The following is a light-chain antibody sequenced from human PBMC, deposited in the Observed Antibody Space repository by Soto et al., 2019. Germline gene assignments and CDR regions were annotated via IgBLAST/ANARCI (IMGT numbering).Light chain of an antibody. J-gene: IGLJ3*02. V-gene: IGLV2-14*01. CDR2: EVI. CDR3: TSSTNSGTWV. CDR1: SSDVGGYNY. Sequence: QSALTQPASVSGSPGQSITISCAGTSSDVGGYNYVSWYQQHPDKAPKLMIYEVINRPSGVSNRFSGSKSGNTASLTISGLQAEDEADYYCTSSTNSGTWVFGGGTKLTVL.